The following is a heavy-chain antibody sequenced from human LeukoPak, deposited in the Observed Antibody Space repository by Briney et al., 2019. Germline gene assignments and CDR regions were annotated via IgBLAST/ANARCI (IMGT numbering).Heavy chain of an antibody. Sequence: GASVKVSCKASGGTFSSYAISLVRQAPGQGLEWMGGIIPIFGTANYAQRFQGRVTITADESTSTAYMELSSLRSEDTAVYYCASVMSGVFDYWGRGTLVTVSS. J-gene: IGHJ4*02. D-gene: IGHD2-8*01. CDR3: ASVMSGVFDY. CDR1: GGTFSSYA. CDR2: IIPIFGTA. V-gene: IGHV1-69*13.